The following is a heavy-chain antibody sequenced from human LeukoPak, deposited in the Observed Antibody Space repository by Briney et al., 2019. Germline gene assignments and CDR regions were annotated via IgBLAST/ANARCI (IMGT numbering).Heavy chain of an antibody. D-gene: IGHD3-3*01. Sequence: GGSLRLPCAASGLTFINFGMTWVRQAPGKGLEWVSAISGSAVITFYADSVKGRFTISRDNSKNTLYLQMNSLRAEGTALYYCAKSRLSGINDAFDIWGQGTMVTVSS. CDR3: AKSRLSGINDAFDI. CDR1: GLTFINFG. J-gene: IGHJ3*02. CDR2: ISGSAVIT. V-gene: IGHV3-23*01.